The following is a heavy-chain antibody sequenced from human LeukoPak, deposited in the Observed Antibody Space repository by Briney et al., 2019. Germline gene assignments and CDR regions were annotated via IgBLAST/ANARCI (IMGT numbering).Heavy chain of an antibody. CDR2: ITYDGSTE. D-gene: IGHD3-3*01. CDR1: GFTFRSYA. V-gene: IGHV3-30-3*01. J-gene: IGHJ4*02. CDR3: AREKRGGYYPGY. Sequence: GGSLRLSCATSGFTFRSYAMHWVRQAPGKGLEWAASITYDGSTENYADSVRGRFTISRDNSKNTLSLEMNSLGPEDTAIYYCAREKRGGYYPGYWGQGTLVTVSS.